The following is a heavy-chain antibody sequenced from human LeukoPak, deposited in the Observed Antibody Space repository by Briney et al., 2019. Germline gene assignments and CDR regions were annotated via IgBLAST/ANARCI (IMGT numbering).Heavy chain of an antibody. CDR3: ARHPNYRRAMIVVVIRPGWFDP. J-gene: IGHJ5*02. V-gene: IGHV4-39*01. Sequence: SETLSLTCTVSGGSISSSSYYWGWIRQPPGKGLEWIGSIYYSGSTYYNPSLKSRVTISVDTSKNQFSLKLSSVTAADTAVYYCARHPNYRRAMIVVVIRPGWFDPWGQGTLVTVSS. CDR2: IYYSGST. D-gene: IGHD3-22*01. CDR1: GGSISSSSYY.